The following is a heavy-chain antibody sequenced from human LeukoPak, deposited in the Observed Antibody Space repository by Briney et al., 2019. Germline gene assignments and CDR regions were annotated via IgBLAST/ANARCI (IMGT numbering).Heavy chain of an antibody. Sequence: GGSPRLSCAASGITFSGFAIHLGRPASGERLGVVGRSRSKANSYATAYAASVKGRFTISRDDSKTTAYLQMNSLNTEGTAVYYCTSPGYYGSGSYANYYYYYMDVWGKGTTVTISS. CDR3: TSPGYYGSGSYANYYYYYMDV. CDR1: GITFSGFA. D-gene: IGHD3-10*01. V-gene: IGHV3-73*01. J-gene: IGHJ6*03. CDR2: SRSKANSYAT.